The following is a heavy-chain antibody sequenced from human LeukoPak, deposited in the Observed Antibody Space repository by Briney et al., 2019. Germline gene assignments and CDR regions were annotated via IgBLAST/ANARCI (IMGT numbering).Heavy chain of an antibody. V-gene: IGHV1-18*01. CDR3: ARLDYVDGNYYYYMDV. CDR2: ISAYNGNT. D-gene: IGHD6-19*01. CDR1: GYTFTSYG. J-gene: IGHJ6*03. Sequence: GASVKVSCKASGYTFTSYGISWVRQAPGQGLEWMGWISAYNGNTNYAQKLQGRVTMTTDTSTSTAYMELRSLRSDDTAVYYCARLDYVDGNYYYYMDVWGKGTTVTVSS.